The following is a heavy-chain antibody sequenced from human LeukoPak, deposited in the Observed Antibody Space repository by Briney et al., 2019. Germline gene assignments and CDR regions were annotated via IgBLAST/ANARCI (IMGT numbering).Heavy chain of an antibody. CDR1: GYTFSDHY. D-gene: IGHD3-10*01. Sequence: ASVKVSCKASGYTFSDHYIHWVRQAPGQGLEWVGWINPKNGDTDYSQEFQGRVTMTRDTSISTAYMELSRLRSDDTAVYYCAKDWRGYYYYMDVWGKGTTVTVSS. J-gene: IGHJ6*03. V-gene: IGHV1-2*02. CDR3: AKDWRGYYYYMDV. CDR2: INPKNGDT.